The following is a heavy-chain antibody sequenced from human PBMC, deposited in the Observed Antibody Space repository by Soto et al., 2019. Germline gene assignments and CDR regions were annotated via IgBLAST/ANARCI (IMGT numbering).Heavy chain of an antibody. CDR1: GNFCSKYG. CDR3: GRDGDQWDQRSFDY. D-gene: IGHD1-26*01. CDR2: INGNTGST. J-gene: IGHJ4*02. V-gene: IGHV1-18*01. Sequence: QVQLVQSGAEVKKPGASVKVSCKTPGNFCSKYGISWVRQAPGQGLERMGWINGNTGSTNYAQKLRGRVTMTTDTSTGMVYMELRSLTSDATAIYYCGRDGDQWDQRSFDYWGQGTLVSV.